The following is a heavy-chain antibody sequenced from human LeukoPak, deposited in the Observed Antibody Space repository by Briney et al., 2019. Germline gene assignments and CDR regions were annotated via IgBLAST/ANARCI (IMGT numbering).Heavy chain of an antibody. CDR3: ARDQRAIHGHAFDI. V-gene: IGHV4-59*12. J-gene: IGHJ3*02. CDR2: IYYSGST. D-gene: IGHD1-1*01. Sequence: SETLSLTCTVSGGSISSYYWSWIRQPPGKGLEWIGYIYYSGSTNYNPSLKSRVTISVDTSKNQFSLKLSSVTAADTAVYYCARDQRAIHGHAFDIWGQGTMVTVSS. CDR1: GGSISSYY.